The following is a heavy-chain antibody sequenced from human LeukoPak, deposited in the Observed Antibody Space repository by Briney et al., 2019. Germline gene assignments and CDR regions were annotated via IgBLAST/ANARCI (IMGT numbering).Heavy chain of an antibody. J-gene: IGHJ4*02. V-gene: IGHV3-48*01. CDR3: ARDQARYFDWLAQPVFDY. D-gene: IGHD3-9*01. Sequence: PGGCLRLSRAVSGCTFSSNSMNWVRQAPGKGLEWVSYISSSSSTIYYADSVKRRFTISRDNAKNSLYLQMNSLRAEDTAVYYCARDQARYFDWLAQPVFDYWGQGTLVTVSS. CDR1: GCTFSSNS. CDR2: ISSSSSTI.